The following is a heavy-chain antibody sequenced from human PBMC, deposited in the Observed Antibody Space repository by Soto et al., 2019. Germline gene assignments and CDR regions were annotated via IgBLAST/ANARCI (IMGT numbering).Heavy chain of an antibody. CDR1: GGSISSYY. Sequence: QVQLQESGPGLVKPSETLSLTCTVSGGSISSYYWSWIRQPPGKGLEWIGYIYYSGSTNYNPSLKSRVTISVDTSKNQFSLKLSSVTAADTAVYYCARDRQGGYFDLWGRGTLVTVSS. CDR3: ARDRQGGYFDL. V-gene: IGHV4-59*01. J-gene: IGHJ2*01. CDR2: IYYSGST.